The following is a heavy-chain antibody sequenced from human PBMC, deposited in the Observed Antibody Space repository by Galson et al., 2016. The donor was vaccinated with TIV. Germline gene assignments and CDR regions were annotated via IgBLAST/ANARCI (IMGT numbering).Heavy chain of an antibody. D-gene: IGHD3-10*01. Sequence: PALVKPTQTVTLTCTFSGFSLTTSGVSVVWIRQPPGKALEWLARIDWDGDMHFSASLKTRLSIAKDTSKSQVALRLTDVDPVDTGTYYCARVPGGFSGLGAFDNWGQGTPVTVSS. CDR3: ARVPGGFSGLGAFDN. CDR1: GFSLTTSGVS. J-gene: IGHJ4*02. CDR2: IDWDGDM. V-gene: IGHV2-70*11.